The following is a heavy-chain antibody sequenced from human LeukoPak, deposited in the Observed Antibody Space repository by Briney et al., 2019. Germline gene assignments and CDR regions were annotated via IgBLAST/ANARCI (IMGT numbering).Heavy chain of an antibody. V-gene: IGHV3-11*06. D-gene: IGHD6-13*01. CDR3: ARIPGSSWSLGAWFDP. J-gene: IGHJ5*02. CDR1: GFTFSDYY. Sequence: PGGSLRLSCAASGFTFSDYYMSWIRQAPGKGLEWVSYIGSSSSYTNYADSVKGRFTISRDNAKNSLYLQMNSLRAEDTAVYYCARIPGSSWSLGAWFDPWGQGTLVTVSS. CDR2: IGSSSSYT.